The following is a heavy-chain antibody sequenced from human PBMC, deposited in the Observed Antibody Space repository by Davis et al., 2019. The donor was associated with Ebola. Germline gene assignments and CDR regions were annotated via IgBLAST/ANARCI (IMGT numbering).Heavy chain of an antibody. CDR1: GYTFTNYG. CDR3: ARAQFPTVSDH. J-gene: IGHJ4*02. D-gene: IGHD4-17*01. CDR2: INPHNGKT. Sequence: ASVKVSCKTSGYTFTNYGITWVRQAPGQGLEWMGWINPHNGKTNYAQNVQGRVTMTTDTSTSTAYMEVGSLGSDAPAVYYCARAQFPTVSDHWGQGTLVTVSS. V-gene: IGHV1-18*04.